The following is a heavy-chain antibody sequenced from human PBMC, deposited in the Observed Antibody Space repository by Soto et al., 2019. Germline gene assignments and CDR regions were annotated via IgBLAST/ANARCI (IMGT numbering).Heavy chain of an antibody. CDR3: AFSDWHYGDYHPTLGYYGMDV. CDR1: GGSISSGGYY. CDR2: IYYSGST. J-gene: IGHJ6*02. V-gene: IGHV4-31*03. Sequence: SETLSLTCTVSGGSISSGGYYWSWIRQHPGKGLEWIGYIYYSGSTYYNPSLKSRVTISVDTSKNQFSLKLSSVTAADTAVYYCAFSDWHYGDYHPTLGYYGMDVWGQGTTVTVSS. D-gene: IGHD4-17*01.